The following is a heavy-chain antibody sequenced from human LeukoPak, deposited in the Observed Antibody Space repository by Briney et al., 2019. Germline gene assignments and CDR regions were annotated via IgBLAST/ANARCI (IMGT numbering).Heavy chain of an antibody. J-gene: IGHJ4*02. Sequence: PGGSLRLSCAASGFTFSSYGMHWVRQAPGKGLEWVAVIWYDGSNKYYADSVKGRFTISRDNSKNTLYLQMNSLRADDTAVYFCARDLSGSLDHWGQGTLVTVSS. D-gene: IGHD3-22*01. CDR1: GFTFSSYG. CDR2: IWYDGSNK. CDR3: ARDLSGSLDH. V-gene: IGHV3-33*01.